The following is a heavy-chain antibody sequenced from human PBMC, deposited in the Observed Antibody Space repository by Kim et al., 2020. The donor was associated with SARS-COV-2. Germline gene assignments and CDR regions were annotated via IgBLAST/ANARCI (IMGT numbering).Heavy chain of an antibody. CDR1: GFTFSSYA. Sequence: GGSLRLSCSASGFTFSSYAMHWVRQAPGKGLEYVSAISSNGGSTYYADSVKGRFTISRDNSKNTLYLQMSSLRAEDTAVYYCVKELSTCGGDCYGLTTADAFDIWGQGTMVTVSS. CDR2: ISSNGGST. D-gene: IGHD2-21*02. CDR3: VKELSTCGGDCYGLTTADAFDI. J-gene: IGHJ3*02. V-gene: IGHV3-64D*06.